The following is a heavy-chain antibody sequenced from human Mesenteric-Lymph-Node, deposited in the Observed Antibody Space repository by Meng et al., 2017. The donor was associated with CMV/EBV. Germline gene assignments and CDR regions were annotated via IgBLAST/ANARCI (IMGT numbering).Heavy chain of an antibody. Sequence: SETLSLTCTVSGGSVSSGSYYWSWIRQPPGKGLEWIGYISNSGSTSYNPSLKSRATMSVDTTKNQFSLKVSSVTAADTAVYYCAREQVPTRTRRPLEPWKKGPGADHYNGIDVWGQGTTVTVSS. J-gene: IGHJ6*02. CDR3: AREQVPTRTRRPLEPWKKGPGADHYNGIDV. D-gene: IGHD5-12*01. CDR2: ISNSGST. CDR1: GGSVSSGSYY. V-gene: IGHV4-61*01.